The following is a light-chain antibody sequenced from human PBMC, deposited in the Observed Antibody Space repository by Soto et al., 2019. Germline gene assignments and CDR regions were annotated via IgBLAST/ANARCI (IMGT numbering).Light chain of an antibody. J-gene: IGKJ1*01. CDR3: QQYGSSTWT. CDR2: DAS. V-gene: IGKV3-20*01. Sequence: EVALTQAPGTLSLSPGARATLSCRASQSIDKNYLTWYQQKPGQAPRVLIYDASTRATGIPDRFSGSGCGTDFTRNISRLEPKDFAVYYCQQYGSSTWTFGQGTKVDIK. CDR1: QSIDKNY.